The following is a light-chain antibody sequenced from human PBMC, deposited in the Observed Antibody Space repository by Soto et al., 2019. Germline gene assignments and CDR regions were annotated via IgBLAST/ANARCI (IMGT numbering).Light chain of an antibody. J-gene: IGKJ4*01. CDR3: QQLSTYPST. Sequence: EIVMTQSPLTLPVTPGEPASISCRSSQSLLYNNTYNYLDWYVQKPGEAPKLLIFAASTLQSGVPSRFSGSGSGTDFTLTISSLQAEDFATYYCQQLSTYPSTFGGGTKVDIK. V-gene: IGKV2-28*01. CDR1: QSLLYNNTYNY. CDR2: AAS.